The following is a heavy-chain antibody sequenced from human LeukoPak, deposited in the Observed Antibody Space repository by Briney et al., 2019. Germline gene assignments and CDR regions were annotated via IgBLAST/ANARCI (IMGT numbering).Heavy chain of an antibody. Sequence: GGSLRLSCAASGFTFSRFAMSWVRQAPGEGLEWVSSIAINGADTYYAGSVEGRFTLSGDSSKNAVYLQMNTLRAEDTAIYFSAKDHCSGGGCTLRYVDYWGQRALVTVSS. CDR1: GFTFSRFA. V-gene: IGHV3-23*01. CDR3: AKDHCSGGGCTLRYVDY. J-gene: IGHJ4*02. D-gene: IGHD2-15*01. CDR2: IAINGADT.